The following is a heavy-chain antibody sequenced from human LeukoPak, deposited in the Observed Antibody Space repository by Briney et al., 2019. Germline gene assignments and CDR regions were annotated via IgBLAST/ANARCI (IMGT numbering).Heavy chain of an antibody. V-gene: IGHV3-30*02. J-gene: IGHJ4*02. D-gene: IGHD1-26*01. CDR2: IRYDGSNK. CDR1: GFTFSSYG. Sequence: GGSLRLSCAASGFTFSSYGMHWVRQAPGKGLEWVAFIRYDGSNKYYADSVKGRFTISRDNPKNTLYLQMNSLRAEDTAVYYCAKPSGSYPPYYFDYWGQGTLVAVSS. CDR3: AKPSGSYPPYYFDY.